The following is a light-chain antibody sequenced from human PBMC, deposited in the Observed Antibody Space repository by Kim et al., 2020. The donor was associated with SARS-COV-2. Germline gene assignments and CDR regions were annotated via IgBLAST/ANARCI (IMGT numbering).Light chain of an antibody. J-gene: IGKJ1*01. CDR3: QQYERSRT. Sequence: SLSPGEGATLSCRASQSLTTSHLAWYQQKPGQAPRLLISGASRRATGIPDRFSGSGSGTDFTLTVSRLEPEDFAVYYCQQYERSRTFGQGTKLEI. CDR2: GAS. CDR1: QSLTTSH. V-gene: IGKV3-20*01.